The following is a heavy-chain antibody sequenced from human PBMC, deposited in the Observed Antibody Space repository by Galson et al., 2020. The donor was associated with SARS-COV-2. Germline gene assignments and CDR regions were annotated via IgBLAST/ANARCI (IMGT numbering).Heavy chain of an antibody. J-gene: IGHJ4*02. CDR2: ISDSGST. V-gene: IGHV4-59*01. CDR1: GVSISTYY. Sequence: ETSETLSLPCTVSGVSISTYYWSWIRQPPGKGLEWIGYISDSGSTTYNPSLESRVTISVDTSKIQFSLNLTSVTAADTAVYYCASLYSWSYFFDYWGQGTLVTVSS. D-gene: IGHD1-26*01. CDR3: ASLYSWSYFFDY.